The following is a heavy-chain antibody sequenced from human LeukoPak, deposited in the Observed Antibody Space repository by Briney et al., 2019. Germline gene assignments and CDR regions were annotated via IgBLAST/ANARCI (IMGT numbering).Heavy chain of an antibody. CDR1: GFTFSNYA. CDR2: ISSSSSTI. V-gene: IGHV3-48*01. J-gene: IGHJ4*02. Sequence: PGGSLRLSCAASGFTFSNYAMSWVRQAPGKGLEWVSYISSSSSTIYYADSVKGRFTISRDNAKNSLYLQMNSLRAEDTAVYYRARDRYDFWSGYDYWGQGTLVTVSS. CDR3: ARDRYDFWSGYDY. D-gene: IGHD3-3*01.